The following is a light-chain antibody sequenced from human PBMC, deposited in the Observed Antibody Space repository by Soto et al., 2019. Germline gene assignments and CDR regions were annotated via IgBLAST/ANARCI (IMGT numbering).Light chain of an antibody. J-gene: IGLJ2*01. CDR3: SSYTSSNTLV. Sequence: QSALTQPASVSGSPGQSITISCTGTSSDVGAYNYVSWYQQHPGKAPKLMIFEVSDRPSGVSNRFSGSKSGNTASLTISGLQAEDEAYYYSSSYTSSNTLVFGGGTKLTVL. V-gene: IGLV2-14*01. CDR1: SSDVGAYNY. CDR2: EVS.